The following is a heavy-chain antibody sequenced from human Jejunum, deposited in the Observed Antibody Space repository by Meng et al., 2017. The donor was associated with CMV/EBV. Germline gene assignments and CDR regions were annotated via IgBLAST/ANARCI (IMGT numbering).Heavy chain of an antibody. CDR1: SFA. D-gene: IGHD2-2*03. CDR3: ARTPDLGYCSHTSCSRIDY. CDR2: ISGNGDRT. V-gene: IGHV3-23*01. J-gene: IGHJ4*02. Sequence: SFALSWLRQAPGRELEWVSTISGNGDRTYYGDSVKGRFIVSRVNSENTLYLQMNSLRAEDTAIYYCARTPDLGYCSHTSCSRIDYWGQGTLVTVSS.